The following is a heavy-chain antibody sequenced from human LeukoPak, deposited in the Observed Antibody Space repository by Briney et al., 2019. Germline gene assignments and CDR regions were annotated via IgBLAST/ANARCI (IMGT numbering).Heavy chain of an antibody. V-gene: IGHV3-23*01. CDR2: ISGSGDST. J-gene: IGHJ6*03. Sequence: GGSLRLSCSASGFTFSSYAMSWVRQALGKGLEWVSAISGSGDSTYYADSVKGRFTISRDNSKNTLYLQTNSLRVEDTAVYHCAKGSSGYDWGYYYMDVWGKGTTVTVSS. D-gene: IGHD5-12*01. CDR1: GFTFSSYA. CDR3: AKGSSGYDWGYYYMDV.